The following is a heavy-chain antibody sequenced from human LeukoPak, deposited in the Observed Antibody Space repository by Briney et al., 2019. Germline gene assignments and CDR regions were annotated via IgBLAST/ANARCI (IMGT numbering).Heavy chain of an antibody. CDR2: ISGSGGST. CDR1: GFTFSRYA. J-gene: IGHJ4*02. Sequence: GGSLRLSCAASGFTFSRYAMSWGRHAPGSGLGWVSAISGSGGSTYYADSVKGRFTISRNNPKNTLYLQRARLRAVDTAVYYCAKGNVPAYYDRSARLVLDSWGQGTLVTVSS. V-gene: IGHV3-23*01. CDR3: AKGNVPAYYDRSARLVLDS. D-gene: IGHD3-22*01.